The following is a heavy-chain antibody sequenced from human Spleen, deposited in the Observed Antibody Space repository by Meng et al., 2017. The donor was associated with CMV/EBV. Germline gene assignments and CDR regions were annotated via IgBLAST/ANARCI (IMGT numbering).Heavy chain of an antibody. CDR3: ARQRAGYDSSGYYHY. J-gene: IGHJ4*02. D-gene: IGHD3-22*01. CDR2: IYPGDSDT. CDR1: GYSFTTYW. V-gene: IGHV5-51*01. Sequence: KVSCKGSGYSFTTYWIGWVRQMPGKGLEWMGIIYPGDSDTRYGPSFRGQVIMSVDKSINTAYLQWSSLKASDTAIYYCARQRAGYDSSGYYHYWGQGTLVIVSS.